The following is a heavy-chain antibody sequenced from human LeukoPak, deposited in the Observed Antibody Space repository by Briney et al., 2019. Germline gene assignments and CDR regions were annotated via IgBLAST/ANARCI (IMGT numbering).Heavy chain of an antibody. J-gene: IGHJ4*02. CDR2: INPNSGGT. CDR3: AREVAAGSSWYAAFGY. Sequence: ASVKVSCKASGYTFTGYYMHWVRQAPGQGLEWMGWINPNSGGTNYAQKFQGRVTMTRDTSISTAYMELSRLRSDDTAVYYCAREVAAGSSWYAAFGYWGQGTLVTVSS. D-gene: IGHD6-13*01. V-gene: IGHV1-2*02. CDR1: GYTFTGYY.